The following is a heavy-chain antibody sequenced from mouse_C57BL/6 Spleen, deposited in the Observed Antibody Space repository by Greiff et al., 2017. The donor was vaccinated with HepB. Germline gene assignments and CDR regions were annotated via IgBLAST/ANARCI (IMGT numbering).Heavy chain of an antibody. J-gene: IGHJ2*01. CDR3: ARGDLLLPCDY. V-gene: IGHV3-6*01. CDR2: ISYDGSN. D-gene: IGHD1-1*01. Sequence: EESGPGLVKPSQSLSLTCSVTGYSITSGYYWNWIRQFPGNKLEWMGYISYDGSNNYNPSLKNRISITRDTSKNQFFLKLNSVTTEDTAKYYCARGDLLLPCDYWGQGTTLTVSS. CDR1: GYSITSGYY.